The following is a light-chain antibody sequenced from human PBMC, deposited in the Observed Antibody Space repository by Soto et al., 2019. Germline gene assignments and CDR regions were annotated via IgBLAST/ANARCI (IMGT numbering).Light chain of an antibody. CDR2: DVS. CDR3: CSYAGSPYV. V-gene: IGLV2-11*01. J-gene: IGLJ1*01. CDR1: SSDVGDYNY. Sequence: QSALTQPRSVSGSPGQSVTISCTGTSSDVGDYNYVSWYQQHPGKAPKLMIYDVSKRPSGVPDRFSGSKSGNTASLTISGLAAEDDAYYYCCSYAGSPYVFGTGTKVTVL.